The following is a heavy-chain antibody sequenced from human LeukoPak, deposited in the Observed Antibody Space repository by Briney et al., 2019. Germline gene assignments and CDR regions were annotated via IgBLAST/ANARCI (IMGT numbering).Heavy chain of an antibody. CDR1: GGSISSGGYS. J-gene: IGHJ4*02. CDR2: IYYSGTT. CDR3: ARVLGYGSGSYYPDY. V-gene: IGHV4-31*03. Sequence: SQTLSLTCSVSGGSISSGGYSWSWIRQLPGKGLEWIGYIYYSGTTHYNPSLKSRVTISVDASKNQFSLRLSSVTAADTAVYYCARVLGYGSGSYYPDYWGQGTLVTASS. D-gene: IGHD3-10*01.